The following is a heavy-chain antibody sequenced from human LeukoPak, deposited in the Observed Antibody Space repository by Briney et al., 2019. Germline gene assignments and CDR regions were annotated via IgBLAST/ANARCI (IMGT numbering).Heavy chain of an antibody. V-gene: IGHV3-48*01. CDR2: ISSSSSTI. J-gene: IGHJ5*02. D-gene: IGHD3-22*01. Sequence: PGGSLRLSCAASGFTFSSYSMNWVRQAPGKGLVWVSYISSSSSTIYYADSVKGRFTISRDNAKNSLYLQMNSLRAEDTAVYYCARGKSWYYYDSSGRGGWFDPWGQGTLVTVSS. CDR3: ARGKSWYYYDSSGRGGWFDP. CDR1: GFTFSSYS.